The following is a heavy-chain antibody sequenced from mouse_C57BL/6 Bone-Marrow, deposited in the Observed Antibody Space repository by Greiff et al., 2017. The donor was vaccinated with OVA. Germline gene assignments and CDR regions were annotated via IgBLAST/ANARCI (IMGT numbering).Heavy chain of an antibody. J-gene: IGHJ1*03. CDR3: SRGDYYYGSSYWYFDV. CDR1: GYTFTSYW. CDR2: IDPSDSET. V-gene: IGHV1-52*01. Sequence: QVQLQQPGAELVRPGSSVKLFCKASGYTFTSYWMHWVKQRPIQGLEWIGNIDPSDSETHYNQKFKDKATLTVDKSSSTAYMQLSSLTSEDSAVYYCSRGDYYYGSSYWYFDVWGTGTTVTVSS. D-gene: IGHD1-1*01.